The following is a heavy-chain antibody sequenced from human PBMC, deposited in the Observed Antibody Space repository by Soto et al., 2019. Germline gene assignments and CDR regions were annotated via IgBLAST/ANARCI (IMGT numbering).Heavy chain of an antibody. Sequence: QVQLQESGPGLVKPSQTLSLTCTVSGASISSGSNSWSWLRQHPGKGLEWIGDIFYSGSAYYHPALESRVTMSLETSKNQFSLKLSSLTAADTAVYYCARGLPSSNYYIPFDPWGQGMLVTVSS. V-gene: IGHV4-31*03. J-gene: IGHJ5*02. CDR2: IFYSGSA. D-gene: IGHD5-12*01. CDR3: ARGLPSSNYYIPFDP. CDR1: GASISSGSNS.